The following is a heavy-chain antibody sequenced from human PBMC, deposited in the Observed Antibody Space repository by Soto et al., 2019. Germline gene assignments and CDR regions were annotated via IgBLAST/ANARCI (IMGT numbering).Heavy chain of an antibody. Sequence: ASVKVSCKASGGTFSSYAISWVRQAPGQGLEWMGGIIPIFGTANYAQKFQGRVTITADKSTSTAYMELSSLRSEDTAVYYCARDGKDIVVVPAAIPYYYYGMDVW. D-gene: IGHD2-2*01. V-gene: IGHV1-69*06. CDR2: IIPIFGTA. J-gene: IGHJ6*01. CDR3: ARDGKDIVVVPAAIPYYYYGMDV. CDR1: GGTFSSYA.